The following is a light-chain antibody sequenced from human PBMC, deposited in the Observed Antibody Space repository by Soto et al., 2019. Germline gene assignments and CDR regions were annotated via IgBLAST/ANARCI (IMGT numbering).Light chain of an antibody. CDR2: SGN. CDR1: SSNVGSYT. Sequence: QSVLTQPPSASGTPGQRVTISCSGSSSNVGSYTVYWYQQLPGTAPKVLIYSGNRRPSGVPARFSGSKSGTSASLAISGLQFEDEADYYWAAWDDSLNGVVFGGGTKLTVL. CDR3: AAWDDSLNGVV. J-gene: IGLJ2*01. V-gene: IGLV1-44*01.